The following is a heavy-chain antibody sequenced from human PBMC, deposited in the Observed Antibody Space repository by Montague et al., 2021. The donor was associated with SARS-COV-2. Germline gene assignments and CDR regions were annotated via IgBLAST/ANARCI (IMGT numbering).Heavy chain of an antibody. D-gene: IGHD5-12*01. CDR2: ISSSGSTI. V-gene: IGHV3-48*03. CDR3: ARGLPGLRARALFDY. J-gene: IGHJ4*02. CDR1: GFNFSSYE. Sequence: SLRLSLSASGFNFSSYEMNWVRQAPGKGLEWVSYISSSGSTIYYADSVKGRFTISRDNAKNSLYLQMSSLRAEDTAVYYCARGLPGLRARALFDYWGQGSLVTVSS.